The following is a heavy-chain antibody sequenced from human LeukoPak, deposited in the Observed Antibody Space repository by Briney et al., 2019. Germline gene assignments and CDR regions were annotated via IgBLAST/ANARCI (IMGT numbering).Heavy chain of an antibody. V-gene: IGHV4-39*01. D-gene: IGHD6-19*01. CDR3: ARLSSGWSR. CDR2: IYYSGST. CDR1: GGSISSSSYY. J-gene: IGHJ4*02. Sequence: SETLSLTCTVSGGSISSSSYYWGWIRQPPGKGLEWIGSIYYSGSTYYNPSLKSRVTISADTSKDQFSLKLSSVTAADTAVYYCARLSSGWSRWGQGTLVTVSS.